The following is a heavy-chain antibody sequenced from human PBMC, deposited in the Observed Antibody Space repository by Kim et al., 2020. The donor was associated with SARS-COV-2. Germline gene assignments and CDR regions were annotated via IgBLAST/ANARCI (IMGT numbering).Heavy chain of an antibody. CDR1: GYTFTSYG. Sequence: ASVKVSCKASGYTFTSYGISWVRQAPGQGLEWMGWISAYNGNTNYAQKLQGRVTMTTDTSTSTAYMELRSLRSDDTAVYYCARMYYDSSGYYPSPLDYWGQGTLVTVSS. CDR3: ARMYYDSSGYYPSPLDY. CDR2: ISAYNGNT. D-gene: IGHD3-22*01. V-gene: IGHV1-18*01. J-gene: IGHJ4*02.